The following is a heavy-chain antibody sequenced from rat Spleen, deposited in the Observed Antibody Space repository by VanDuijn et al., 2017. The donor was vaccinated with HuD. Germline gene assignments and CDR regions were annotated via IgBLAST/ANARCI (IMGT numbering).Heavy chain of an antibody. J-gene: IGHJ1*01. CDR1: GFTFNNYW. V-gene: IGHV5-29*01. Sequence: EVQLVESGGGLVQPGRSLKLSCVASGFTFNNYWMTWIRQAPTKGLEWLATISYDGSRTYYRDSVKGRFTISRDNAKNTLHLQMDTLTSGDTATYFCARRGFLSDWYFDFWGPGTMVNVSS. D-gene: IGHD4-4*01. CDR2: ISYDGSRT. CDR3: ARRGFLSDWYFDF.